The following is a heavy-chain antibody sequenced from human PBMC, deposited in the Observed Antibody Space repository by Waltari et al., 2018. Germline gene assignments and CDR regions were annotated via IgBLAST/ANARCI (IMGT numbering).Heavy chain of an antibody. V-gene: IGHV1-2*06. Sequence: QVQLVQSGAEVKKPGASVKVSCKASGYTFTGYSMHWVRQAPGQGLEWRGRMNPNSGGTNYAKKFEGRATRTRDTSISTAYMELSRLRSDDAAVYYWAREVTGYWGQGTLVTVSS. CDR1: GYTFTGYS. CDR3: AREVTGY. D-gene: IGHD2-21*02. J-gene: IGHJ4*02. CDR2: MNPNSGGT.